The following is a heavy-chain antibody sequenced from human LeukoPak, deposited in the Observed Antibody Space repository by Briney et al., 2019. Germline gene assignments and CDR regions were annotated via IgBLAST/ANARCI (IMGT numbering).Heavy chain of an antibody. CDR1: GFTFSVYG. D-gene: IGHD1-26*01. CDR2: ISYDGSNK. J-gene: IGHJ6*02. V-gene: IGHV3-30*03. Sequence: PGGSLRLSCAASGFTFSVYGMHWVRQAPGKGLEWVAVISYDGSNKYYVDSVKGRFTISRDNSKNTLYLQMNSLRAEDTAVYFCARDLSGIVAMDVWGQGTPVTVSS. CDR3: ARDLSGIVAMDV.